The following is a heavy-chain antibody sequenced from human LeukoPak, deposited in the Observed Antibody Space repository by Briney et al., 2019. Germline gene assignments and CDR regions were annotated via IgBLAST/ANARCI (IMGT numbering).Heavy chain of an antibody. CDR3: AREERFLEWLSRYYYYYMDV. V-gene: IGHV1-2*02. CDR2: IYSNSGGT. J-gene: IGHJ6*03. Sequence: ASVKVSCKASGYTFTGYYMHWVRQAPGQGVEWMGWIYSNSGGTNYAQKFQGRVTMTRDTSISTAYMELSRLRSDDTAVYYCAREERFLEWLSRYYYYYMDVWGKGTTVTVSS. CDR1: GYTFTGYY. D-gene: IGHD3-3*01.